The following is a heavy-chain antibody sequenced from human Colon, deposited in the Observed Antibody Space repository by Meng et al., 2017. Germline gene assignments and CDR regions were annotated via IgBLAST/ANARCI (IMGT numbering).Heavy chain of an antibody. J-gene: IGHJ4*02. V-gene: IGHV3-21*01. D-gene: IGHD3-22*01. CDR2: ISSSSSYI. CDR3: ARELHYYDSGGYLGY. Sequence: GESLKISCAASGFTFSSYSMNWVRQAPGKGLEWVSSISSSSSYIYYADSVKGRFTISRDNSKNSLYLQMNSLRAEDTAVYYCARELHYYDSGGYLGYWGQGTLVTVSS. CDR1: GFTFSSYS.